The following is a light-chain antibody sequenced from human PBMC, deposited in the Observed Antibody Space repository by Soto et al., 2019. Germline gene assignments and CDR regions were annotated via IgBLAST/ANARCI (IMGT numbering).Light chain of an antibody. CDR3: QQSYSTPWT. Sequence: DIQMIKSPSTLSASVGDRVTITCRASQSISNWLAWYQQKPGKAPKLLIYAASSLQSGVPSRFSGSGSGTDFTLTISSLQPEDFATYYCQQSYSTPWTFGQGTKVDI. CDR1: QSISNW. V-gene: IGKV1-39*01. CDR2: AAS. J-gene: IGKJ1*01.